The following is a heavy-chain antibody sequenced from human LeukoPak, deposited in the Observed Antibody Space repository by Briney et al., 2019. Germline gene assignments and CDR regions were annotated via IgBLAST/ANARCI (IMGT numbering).Heavy chain of an antibody. CDR2: IYYSGST. D-gene: IGHD3-10*01. CDR3: ARGRSGAGSGSYYRDYYYYYYMDV. Sequence: KPSETLSLTCTVSGGSISSSSYYWGWIRQPPGKGLEWIGSIYYSGSTYYNPSLKSRVTISVDTSKNQFSLKLSSVTAADTAVYYCARGRSGAGSGSYYRDYYYYYYMDVWGKGTTVTISS. CDR1: GGSISSSSYY. V-gene: IGHV4-39*07. J-gene: IGHJ6*03.